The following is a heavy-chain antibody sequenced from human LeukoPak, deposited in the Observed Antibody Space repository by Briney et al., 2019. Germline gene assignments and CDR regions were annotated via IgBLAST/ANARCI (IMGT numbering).Heavy chain of an antibody. CDR1: GYTFTSYG. V-gene: IGHV1-69*13. D-gene: IGHD3-3*01. CDR3: ARGVVIAHYYYYYGMDV. CDR2: IIPIFGTA. Sequence: SVKVSCKASGYTFTSYGISWVRQAPGQGLEWMGGIIPIFGTANYAQKFQGRVTITADESTSTAYMELSSLRSEDTAVYYCARGVVIAHYYYYYGMDVWGQGTTVTVSS. J-gene: IGHJ6*02.